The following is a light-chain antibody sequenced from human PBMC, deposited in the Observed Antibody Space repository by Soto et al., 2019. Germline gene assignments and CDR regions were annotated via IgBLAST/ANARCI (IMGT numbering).Light chain of an antibody. V-gene: IGKV1-5*01. CDR2: DAS. CDR1: QSISSW. Sequence: DIQMTQSPSTLSASVGDRVTITCRASQSISSWLAWYQQKPGKAPKLLIYDASSLESGVPSRFSGSGSGTKFTLTISCLQPDDFSTYYCQQYNSFWTFGQGTKVEIK. CDR3: QQYNSFWT. J-gene: IGKJ1*01.